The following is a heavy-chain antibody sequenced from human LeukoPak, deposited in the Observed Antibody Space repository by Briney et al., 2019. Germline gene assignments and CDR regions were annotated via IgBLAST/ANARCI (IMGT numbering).Heavy chain of an antibody. CDR1: GFTFSSYA. Sequence: GGSLRLSYAASGFTFSSYAMSWVRQAPGKGLEWVSAISGSGGSTYYADSVKGRFAISRDNSKNTLYLQMNSLRAEDTAVYYCAKDPQLLWFGEFPLWGQGTLVTVSS. V-gene: IGHV3-23*01. D-gene: IGHD3-10*01. CDR2: ISGSGGST. J-gene: IGHJ4*02. CDR3: AKDPQLLWFGEFPL.